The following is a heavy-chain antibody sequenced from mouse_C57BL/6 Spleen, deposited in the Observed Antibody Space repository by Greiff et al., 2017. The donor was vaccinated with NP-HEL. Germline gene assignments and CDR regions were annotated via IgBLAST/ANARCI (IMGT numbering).Heavy chain of an antibody. CDR1: GFTFSSYA. CDR2: ISDGGSYT. J-gene: IGHJ2*01. CDR3: ARDQGYYGPFDY. D-gene: IGHD1-2*01. Sequence: LVESGGGLVKPGGSLKLSCAASGFTFSSYAMSWVRQTPEKRLEWVATISDGGSYTYYPDNVKGRFTISRDNAKNNLYLQMSHLKSEDTAMYYCARDQGYYGPFDYWGQGTTLTVSS. V-gene: IGHV5-4*01.